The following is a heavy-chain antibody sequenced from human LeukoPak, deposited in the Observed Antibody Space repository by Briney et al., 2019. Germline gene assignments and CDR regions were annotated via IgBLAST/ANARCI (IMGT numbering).Heavy chain of an antibody. CDR1: GFTFSSYG. V-gene: IGHV3-23*01. J-gene: IGHJ4*02. CDR3: ARDRAGSSTSCYQSFDH. Sequence: GGSLRLSCAASGFTFSSYGMSWVRQAPGKGLEWVSAIGFNGGRTYYADSVKGRFTISRDNSKNTLYLQMNSLRADDTAVYYCARDRAGSSTSCYQSFDHWGQGTLVTVTS. D-gene: IGHD2-2*01. CDR2: IGFNGGRT.